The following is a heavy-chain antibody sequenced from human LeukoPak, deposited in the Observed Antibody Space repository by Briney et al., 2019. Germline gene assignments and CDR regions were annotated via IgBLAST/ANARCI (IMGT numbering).Heavy chain of an antibody. J-gene: IGHJ4*02. V-gene: IGHV3-21*01. CDR1: GFTFSSYT. CDR3: AREAYCSGCSCYYFDY. D-gene: IGHD2-15*01. Sequence: PGGSLRLSCAASGFTFSSYTMNWVRQAPGKGLEWVSSISSGSNYIYYADSLKGRFTISRDNARNSLYLQMNSLRAEDTAVYYCAREAYCSGCSCYYFDYWGQGTLVTVSS. CDR2: ISSGSNYI.